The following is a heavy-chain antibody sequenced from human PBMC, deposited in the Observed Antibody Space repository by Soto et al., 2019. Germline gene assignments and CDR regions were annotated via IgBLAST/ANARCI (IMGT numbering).Heavy chain of an antibody. Sequence: QITLNESGPTLVKPRQTLTLTCTFSGFSLTTSGVAVGWIRQSPGKAPEWLALIYWDDDKRYSPSIKSRLTITKDTSKNQVVLTMADLDPADTATYYCAHRVLRTVFGLVTTTAIYFDFWGQGTPVAVSS. J-gene: IGHJ4*02. V-gene: IGHV2-5*02. CDR1: GFSLTTSGVA. D-gene: IGHD3-3*01. CDR3: AHRVLRTVFGLVTTTAIYFDF. CDR2: IYWDDDK.